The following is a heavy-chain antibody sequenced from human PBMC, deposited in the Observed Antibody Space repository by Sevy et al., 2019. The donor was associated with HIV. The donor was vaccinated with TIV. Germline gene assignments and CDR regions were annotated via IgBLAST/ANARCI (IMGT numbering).Heavy chain of an antibody. V-gene: IGHV3-23*01. CDR2: INNGGST. J-gene: IGHJ4*02. CDR3: ASGDTTMITALDY. CDR1: GFTFSNYA. D-gene: IGHD5-18*01. Sequence: GGSLRLSCGASGFTFSNYAMSWVRQAPGKGPEWVSGINNGGSTYYADSVKGRFTISRDNSKKMVFLQMNSLRAEDTAVYYCASGDTTMITALDYWGQGALVTVSS.